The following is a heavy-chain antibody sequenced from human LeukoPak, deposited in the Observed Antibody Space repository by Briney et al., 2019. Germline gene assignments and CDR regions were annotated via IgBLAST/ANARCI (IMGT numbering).Heavy chain of an antibody. CDR3: ARGRDLLTPFLFDY. D-gene: IGHD5-24*01. Sequence: ASVKVSCKASGYTFTSYGISWVRQAPGQGLEWMGWISAYNGNTNYAQKLQGRVTMTTDASTSTAYMELRSLRSDDTAVYYCARGRDLLTPFLFDYWGQGTLVTVSS. CDR1: GYTFTSYG. V-gene: IGHV1-18*01. CDR2: ISAYNGNT. J-gene: IGHJ4*02.